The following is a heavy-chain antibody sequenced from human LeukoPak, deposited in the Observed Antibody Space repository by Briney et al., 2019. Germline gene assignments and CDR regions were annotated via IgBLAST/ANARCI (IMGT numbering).Heavy chain of an antibody. CDR2: IYYSGST. CDR1: GGSISSYY. CDR3: ARDAPPSSFDI. J-gene: IGHJ3*02. Sequence: RPSETLSLTCTVSGGSISSYYWSWIRQPPGKGLEWIGYIYYSGSTNYNPSLKSRVIISVDTSKNQFSLKLTSVTAADTAVYYRARDAPPSSFDIWGQGTMVTVSS. V-gene: IGHV4-59*01.